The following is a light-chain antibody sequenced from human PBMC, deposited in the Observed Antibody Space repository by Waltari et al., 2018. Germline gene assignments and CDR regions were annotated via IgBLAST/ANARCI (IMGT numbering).Light chain of an antibody. CDR2: EVS. J-gene: IGLJ2*01. Sequence: QSALTQPPSASGSPGQSVTISSTGTSTDIGVYNYFSWYQQHPRQAPQLLIYEVSERPSGVPDRFSGSKSGITASLTVFGLQTEDEADYYCASFAGSNTLFGGGTKLTVL. CDR1: STDIGVYNY. V-gene: IGLV2-8*01. CDR3: ASFAGSNTL.